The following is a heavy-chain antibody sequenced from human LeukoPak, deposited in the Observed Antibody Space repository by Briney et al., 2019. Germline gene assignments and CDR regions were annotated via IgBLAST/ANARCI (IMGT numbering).Heavy chain of an antibody. CDR3: ARGHCSSTSCYNSYYYYYYMDV. CDR1: GYTFTSYG. D-gene: IGHD2-2*02. V-gene: IGHV1-18*01. Sequence: ASVKVSCKASGYTFTSYGISWVRQAPGQGLEWMGWISAYNGNTNYAQKLQGRVTMTTDTSTSTAYMELRSLRSDDTAVYYCARGHCSSTSCYNSYYYYYYMDVWAKGPRSPSP. J-gene: IGHJ6*03. CDR2: ISAYNGNT.